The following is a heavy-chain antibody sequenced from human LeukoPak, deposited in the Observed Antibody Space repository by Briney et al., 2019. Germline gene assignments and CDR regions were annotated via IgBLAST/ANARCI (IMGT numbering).Heavy chain of an antibody. V-gene: IGHV4-30-4*08. D-gene: IGHD1-26*01. CDR1: GGSISSGDYY. J-gene: IGHJ3*02. CDR2: IYYSRST. CDR3: ARVLVGGSYYEKWHAFDI. Sequence: NSSQTLSLTCTVSGGSISSGDYYWSWIRQPPGKGLEWIGYIYYSRSTYYNPSLKSRVTISVDTSKNQFSLKLSSVTAADTAVYYCARVLVGGSYYEKWHAFDIWGQGTMVTVSS.